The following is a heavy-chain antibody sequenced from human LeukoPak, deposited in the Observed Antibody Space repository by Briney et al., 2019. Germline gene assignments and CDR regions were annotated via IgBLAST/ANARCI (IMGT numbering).Heavy chain of an antibody. J-gene: IGHJ4*02. CDR3: ARVTGPRDY. Sequence: PGGSLRLSCAASGFTFSNYAMHWVRQAPGKGLEYVSAISSNGGSTYYANSVKGRFTISRDNSKNTLNLQMGSLRAEDMAVYYCARVTGPRDYWGQGTLVTVSS. V-gene: IGHV3-64*01. CDR2: ISSNGGST. CDR1: GFTFSNYA.